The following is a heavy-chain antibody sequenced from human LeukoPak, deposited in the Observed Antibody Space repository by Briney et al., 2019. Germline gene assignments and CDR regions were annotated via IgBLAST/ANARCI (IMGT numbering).Heavy chain of an antibody. J-gene: IGHJ4*02. V-gene: IGHV5-51*01. D-gene: IGHD5-24*01. Sequence: GESLKISCKGSGYSFTKYWIGWVRQMPGKGLEWMGIIYPGNSDTTYSPSFQGQVTISADKSISTAYLQWSSLKASDTAMYYCARINVGDGYIFDYWGQGTLVTVSS. CDR1: GYSFTKYW. CDR3: ARINVGDGYIFDY. CDR2: IYPGNSDT.